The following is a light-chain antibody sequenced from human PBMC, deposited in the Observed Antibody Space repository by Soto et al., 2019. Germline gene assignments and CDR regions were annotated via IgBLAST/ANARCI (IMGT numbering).Light chain of an antibody. CDR3: SSYTTSRTVV. J-gene: IGLJ2*01. V-gene: IGLV2-14*03. CDR2: DVS. Sequence: QSALTQPASVSGSPGQSITISFTGTSSDVGAYNYVSWYQQHPGKVPKVMIFDVSSRPSGVSNRFSGSKSGNTASLTISGLQAEDEADYYCSSYTTSRTVVFGGGTKVTVL. CDR1: SSDVGAYNY.